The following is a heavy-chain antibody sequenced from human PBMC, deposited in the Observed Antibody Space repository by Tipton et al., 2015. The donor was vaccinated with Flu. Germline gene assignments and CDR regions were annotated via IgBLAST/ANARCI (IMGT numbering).Heavy chain of an antibody. Sequence: SLRLSCAASGFAVSSNYMTWVRQTPGRGLEWVSGISGSGGLTYYADSVKGRFTISRDNSKSTLYLQMSSLRADDTAIYYCAKDNKDSIWFFDYWGQGALVTVSS. J-gene: IGHJ4*02. CDR3: AKDNKDSIWFFDY. CDR1: GFAVSSNY. CDR2: ISGSGGLT. D-gene: IGHD6-13*01. V-gene: IGHV3-23*01.